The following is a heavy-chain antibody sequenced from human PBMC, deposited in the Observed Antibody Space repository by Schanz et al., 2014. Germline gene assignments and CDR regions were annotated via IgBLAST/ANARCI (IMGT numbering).Heavy chain of an antibody. CDR1: GYIFGSHG. J-gene: IGHJ3*02. CDR3: ARVHIATYHYNSPGAFDI. D-gene: IGHD3-10*01. V-gene: IGHV1-18*01. Sequence: QLMQSGSEVRKPGASVKVSCKASGYIFGSHGMTWVRQAPGQGPELMGWINAHTGNTQYAQKFQGRGNMTRDTVTTTGHLELTRMRTDDTAIYYCARVHIATYHYNSPGAFDIWGQGTRVTVSS. CDR2: INAHTGNT.